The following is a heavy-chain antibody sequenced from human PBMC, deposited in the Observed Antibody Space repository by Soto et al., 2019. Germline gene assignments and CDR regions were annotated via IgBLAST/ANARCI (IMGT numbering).Heavy chain of an antibody. CDR2: ISHLETT. V-gene: IGHV4-30-2*06. D-gene: IGHD6-19*01. CDR1: GVAMSYGAYA. CDR3: ARTAHIAVAGYYNWFDP. J-gene: IGHJ5*02. Sequence: SETLSLTCSVSGVAMSYGAYAWNWIRQSPGKGLEWLGYISHLETTYYNPSLRSRLSFSIDRTRNQFSLKLSSVTAADTAVYYCARTAHIAVAGYYNWFDPWGQGTMVTVSS.